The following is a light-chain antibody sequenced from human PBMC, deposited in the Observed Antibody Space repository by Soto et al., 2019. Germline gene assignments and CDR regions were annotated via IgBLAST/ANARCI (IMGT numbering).Light chain of an antibody. CDR3: QQYYSTPRT. CDR1: QSALYSSNNKNY. J-gene: IGKJ1*01. V-gene: IGKV4-1*01. CDR2: WAS. Sequence: IVMTHSPDSLAVSLGERATINCKSSQSALYSSNNKNYLAWYQQKPGRPPKLLIYWASTRESGVPDRFSGSGSGTDFTLTISSLQAEDVAVYYCQQYYSTPRTFGQGTKVDIK.